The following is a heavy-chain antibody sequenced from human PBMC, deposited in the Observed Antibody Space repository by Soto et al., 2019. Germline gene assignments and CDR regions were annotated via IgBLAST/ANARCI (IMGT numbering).Heavy chain of an antibody. CDR3: AKEGYYGSGTYYYFAY. V-gene: IGHV3-43*02. D-gene: IGHD3-10*01. J-gene: IGHJ4*02. CDR2: ISGDGGIT. Sequence: GGSLRLSCAASGFTFDDYAMHWVRQAPGKGLEWVSLISGDGGITYYADSVKGRFTISRDNSKNSLYLQMNSLRTEDTGLYYCAKEGYYGSGTYYYFAYWGQGTLVSVSS. CDR1: GFTFDDYA.